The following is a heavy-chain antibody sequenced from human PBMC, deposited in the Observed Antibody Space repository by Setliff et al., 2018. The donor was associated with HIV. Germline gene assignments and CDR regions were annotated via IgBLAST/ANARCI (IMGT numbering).Heavy chain of an antibody. CDR1: GGSIGGTHY. CDR3: ADPPAGL. V-gene: IGHV4-4*02. CDR2: IHHGGDT. J-gene: IGHJ4*02. Sequence: SETLSLTCAVSGGSIGGTHYWHWVRQPPGRGLEWIGDIHHGGDTNYNPSLKSRVTLSIDNFNNQFSLKLTSVTAADTAIYYCADPPAGLWGQGILVTVS. D-gene: IGHD2-21*02.